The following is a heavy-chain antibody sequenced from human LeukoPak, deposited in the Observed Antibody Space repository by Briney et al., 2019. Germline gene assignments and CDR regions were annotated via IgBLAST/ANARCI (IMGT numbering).Heavy chain of an antibody. V-gene: IGHV4-34*01. Sequence: SETLSLTCAVYGGSFSGYYWSWIRQPPGKGLEWIGEINHSGSTNYSPSLSGRVTISLDMSENQFSLKLTSVTAADTAVYYCARGQGTVTTHWGQGTLVTVSS. CDR1: GGSFSGYY. D-gene: IGHD4-17*01. J-gene: IGHJ4*02. CDR3: ARGQGTVTTH. CDR2: INHSGST.